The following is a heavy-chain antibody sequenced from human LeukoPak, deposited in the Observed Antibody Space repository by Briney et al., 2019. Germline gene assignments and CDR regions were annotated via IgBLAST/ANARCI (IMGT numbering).Heavy chain of an antibody. CDR2: INSDGSWT. V-gene: IGHV3-74*01. CDR1: GNYW. D-gene: IGHD7-27*01. CDR3: ARDQNWVFDS. J-gene: IGHJ4*02. Sequence: GGSLRLSCAASGNYWMHWVRQAPGKGLVWVSHINSDGSWTSYADSVKGRFTISKDNAKNTVHLQMNSLRAEDTAVYYCARDQNWVFDSWGQGTLVTVSS.